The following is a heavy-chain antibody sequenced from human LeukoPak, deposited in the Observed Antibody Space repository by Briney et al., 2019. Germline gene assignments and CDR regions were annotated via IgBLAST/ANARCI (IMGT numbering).Heavy chain of an antibody. V-gene: IGHV3-74*01. CDR3: ARGASGRNYVIDH. CDR2: INTDGGTT. J-gene: IGHJ4*02. D-gene: IGHD1-26*01. Sequence: GGSLRLSCSASGFTFGDYWMHWVRQAPGKGLVWVSRINTDGGTTNFADSVKGRLTISRDNGKNMVYLHMNSLRVEDTAVYYCARGASGRNYVIDHWGQGILVTVSS. CDR1: GFTFGDYW.